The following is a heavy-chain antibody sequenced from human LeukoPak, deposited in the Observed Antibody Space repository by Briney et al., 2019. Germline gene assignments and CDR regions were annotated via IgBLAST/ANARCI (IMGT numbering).Heavy chain of an antibody. CDR3: AREGRGSEVGDDAFDI. Sequence: ASVKVSCKASGYTFTSYGISWVRQAPGQGLEWMGWISAYNGNTNYAQKLQGRVTMTTDTSTSTAYMELRSLRSDDTAVYYCAREGRGSEVGDDAFDIWGQGTMVTVSS. J-gene: IGHJ3*02. CDR2: ISAYNGNT. V-gene: IGHV1-18*01. CDR1: GYTFTSYG. D-gene: IGHD3-10*01.